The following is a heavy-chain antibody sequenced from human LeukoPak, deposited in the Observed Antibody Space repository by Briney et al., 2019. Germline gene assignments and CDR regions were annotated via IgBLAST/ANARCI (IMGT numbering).Heavy chain of an antibody. CDR2: IYYSGST. J-gene: IGHJ5*02. CDR3: ARHGPSGSYEDWFDP. D-gene: IGHD3-10*01. V-gene: IGHV4-39*01. Sequence: PSETLSLTCTVPGGSISSSSYYWGWIRQPPGKGLEWIGSIYYSGSTYYNPSLKSRVTISVDTSKNQYSLKLSSVTAADTAVYYCARHGPSGSYEDWFDPWGQGTLVTVSS. CDR1: GGSISSSSYY.